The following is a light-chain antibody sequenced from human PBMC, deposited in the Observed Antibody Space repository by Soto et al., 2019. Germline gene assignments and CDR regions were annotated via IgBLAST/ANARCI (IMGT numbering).Light chain of an antibody. Sequence: QSALTQPASVSGSPGQSITISCTGTSSDVGGYNYVSWYQQHPGKAPKLMIYEVSNRPSGVSNRFSGSKSGNTASLTISGLQAEDEADYYLSSYTSSSTLYVVFGGGTKLTVL. V-gene: IGLV2-14*01. CDR3: SSYTSSSTLYVV. J-gene: IGLJ2*01. CDR2: EVS. CDR1: SSDVGGYNY.